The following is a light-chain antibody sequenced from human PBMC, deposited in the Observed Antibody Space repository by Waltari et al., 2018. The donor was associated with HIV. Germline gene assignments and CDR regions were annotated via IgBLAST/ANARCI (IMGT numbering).Light chain of an antibody. CDR3: SSHAGSKVV. Sequence: QSALTQPPSASGSPGQSVTLSCTGTSSDVGGYNYVSWHQQHPGKAPKFMIYDVIKRPSGVPDRFSGAKSGNTASLTVSGRQPEDEADYYCSSHAGSKVVFGGGTRLTVL. CDR2: DVI. J-gene: IGLJ2*01. V-gene: IGLV2-8*01. CDR1: SSDVGGYNY.